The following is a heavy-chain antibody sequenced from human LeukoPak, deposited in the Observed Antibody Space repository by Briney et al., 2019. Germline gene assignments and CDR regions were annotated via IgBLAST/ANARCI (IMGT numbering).Heavy chain of an antibody. J-gene: IGHJ5*02. CDR3: AKAGGGTFDP. V-gene: IGHV4-4*07. CDR1: GAHIHNFY. CDR2: IYNDGTT. Sequence: TSETLSLTCSVSGAHIHNFYWSWIRQPAGKGLEWIGHIYNDGTTKTNPSLKSRVTMSTDASKDQLFLKLTSVTAADTAVYYCAKAGGGTFDPWGPGTLVIVSS.